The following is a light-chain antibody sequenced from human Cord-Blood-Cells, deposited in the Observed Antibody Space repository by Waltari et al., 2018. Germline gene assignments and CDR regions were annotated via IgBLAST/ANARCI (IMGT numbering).Light chain of an antibody. J-gene: IGLJ3*02. Sequence: QSALTQPASVSGSPGQSTTISCTATSSDVGGYNYVSWYQQHPGKAPKLMIYDVSNRPSGVSNRFSGSKSGNTASLTISGLQAEDEADYYCSSYTSSSTWVFGGGTKLTVL. CDR2: DVS. CDR1: SSDVGGYNY. V-gene: IGLV2-14*03. CDR3: SSYTSSSTWV.